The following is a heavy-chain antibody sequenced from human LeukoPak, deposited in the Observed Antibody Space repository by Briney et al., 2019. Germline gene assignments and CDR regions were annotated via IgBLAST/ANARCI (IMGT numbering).Heavy chain of an antibody. V-gene: IGHV3-7*03. Sequence: GGSLRLSCAASGFTFSNYWMNWVRQAPGKGLEWVANIKQDRSEKYYVDSVKGRFTISRDNGKNSLYLQMNSLRAEDTAVYYCAKGGIVHPFDIWGQGTMVTVSS. CDR3: AKGGIVHPFDI. CDR1: GFTFSNYW. CDR2: IKQDRSEK. D-gene: IGHD1-26*01. J-gene: IGHJ3*02.